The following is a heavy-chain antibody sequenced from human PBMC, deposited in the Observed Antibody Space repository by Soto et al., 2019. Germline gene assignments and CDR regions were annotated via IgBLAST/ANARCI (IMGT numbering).Heavy chain of an antibody. V-gene: IGHV3-15*07. J-gene: IGHJ3*02. Sequence: EVQLVESGGGLVKPGGSLRLSCVASGFTFNNARMNWVRQAPGKGLEWVGHIKTKTFGGTTDYAAPVKGRCTISRDDSRNMVFLQMDSLKTEDTAVYYCATDYSAPSRNVFDIWGQGTRVTVSS. CDR3: ATDYSAPSRNVFDI. D-gene: IGHD4-4*01. CDR1: GFTFNNAR. CDR2: IKTKTFGGTT.